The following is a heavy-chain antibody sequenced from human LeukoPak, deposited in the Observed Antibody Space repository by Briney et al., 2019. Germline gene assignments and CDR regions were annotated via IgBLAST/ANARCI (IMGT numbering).Heavy chain of an antibody. CDR3: ASSSNSSWYSP. CDR2: ISGSSSYI. J-gene: IGHJ5*02. V-gene: IGHV3-21*01. D-gene: IGHD6-13*01. CDR1: GFTFSSYS. Sequence: PGGSLRLSCAASGFTFSSYSMNWVRQAPGKGLEWVSSISGSSSYIYYADSVKGRFTISRDDAKNSLYLQMNSLRAEDTAVYYCASSSNSSWYSPWGQGTLVTVSS.